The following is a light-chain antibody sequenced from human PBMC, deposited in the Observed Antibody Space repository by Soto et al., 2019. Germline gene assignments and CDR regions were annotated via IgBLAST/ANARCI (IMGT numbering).Light chain of an antibody. J-gene: IGKJ1*01. CDR3: QQYGDSPRT. CDR2: DAS. V-gene: IGKV3-20*01. Sequence: EIVLTQSPGTLSLSPGERSTLSCRASQSVSSSFLTWYQQKPGQAPRLLIYDASSRATGIPDRFSGSGSGTDFTLTISRLEPEDFAVYYCQQYGDSPRTFGQGTTVDIK. CDR1: QSVSSSF.